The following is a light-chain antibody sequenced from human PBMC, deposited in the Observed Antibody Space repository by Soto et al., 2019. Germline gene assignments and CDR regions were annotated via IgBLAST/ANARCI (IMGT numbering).Light chain of an antibody. CDR3: QEYNSYSVT. CDR2: DAS. Sequence: DIQMTQSPSTLSASVGDRVTITCRASQSISSWLAWYQQKPGKAPKLLIYDASSLESGVPSRSSGSGSGTEFTLAISSLQPDDFATYYYQEYNSYSVTFGGGTKVEIQ. CDR1: QSISSW. J-gene: IGKJ4*01. V-gene: IGKV1-5*01.